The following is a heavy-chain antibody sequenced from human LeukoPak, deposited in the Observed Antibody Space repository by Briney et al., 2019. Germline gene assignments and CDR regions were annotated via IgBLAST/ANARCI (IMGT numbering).Heavy chain of an antibody. CDR2: ISYDGSNK. CDR1: GFTFSNAW. Sequence: GGSLRLSCAASGFTFSNAWMSWVRQAPGKGLEWVAVISYDGSNKYYADSVKGRFTISRDNSKNTLYLQMNSLRAEDTAVYYCAKDMDDILTGYPPRDWGQGTLVTVSS. CDR3: AKDMDDILTGYPPRD. D-gene: IGHD3-9*01. V-gene: IGHV3-30*18. J-gene: IGHJ4*02.